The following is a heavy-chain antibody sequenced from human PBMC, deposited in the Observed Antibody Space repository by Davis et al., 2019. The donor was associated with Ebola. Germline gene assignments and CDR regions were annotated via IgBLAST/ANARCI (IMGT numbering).Heavy chain of an antibody. CDR2: MNPNSGNT. D-gene: IGHD2-2*01. J-gene: IGHJ5*02. CDR1: GYTFTSYD. V-gene: IGHV1-8*01. Sequence: ASVKVSCKASGYTFTSYDINWVRQATGQGLEWMGWMNPNSGNTGYAQKFQGRVTMTRNTSISTAYMELSSLRSEDTAVYYCARGRIVVVPTLNWFDPWGQGTLVTVSS. CDR3: ARGRIVVVPTLNWFDP.